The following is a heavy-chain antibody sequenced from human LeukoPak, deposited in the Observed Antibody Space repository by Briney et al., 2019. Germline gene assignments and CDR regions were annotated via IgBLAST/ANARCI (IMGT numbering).Heavy chain of an antibody. J-gene: IGHJ4*02. V-gene: IGHV4-4*02. CDR3: ARGVAAAALDY. CDR1: GGSISSSNW. D-gene: IGHD6-13*01. Sequence: PSGTLSLTCAVSGGSISSSNWWSWVRQPPGKGLEWIGEIYHSGSTNYNPSLKSRVTISVDMSKNQFSLKLSSVTAADTAVYYCARGVAAAALDYWGQGTLVTVSS. CDR2: IYHSGST.